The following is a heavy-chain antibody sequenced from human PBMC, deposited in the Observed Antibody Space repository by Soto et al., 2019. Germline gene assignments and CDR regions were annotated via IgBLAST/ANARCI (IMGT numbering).Heavy chain of an antibody. CDR3: VRPRRGSTPKSPFDC. Sequence: QLQLQESGPGLVKTSETLSLTCTVSGGSISSSSYYWGWIRQPPGKGLEWIGSIYYSGSTYYNSSLKSRVTISVDMSKNQFSLRLSSVTAADTAVYYCVRPRRGSTPKSPFDCWGQGTLVTVSS. D-gene: IGHD5-12*01. J-gene: IGHJ4*02. CDR1: GGSISSSSYY. CDR2: IYYSGST. V-gene: IGHV4-39*01.